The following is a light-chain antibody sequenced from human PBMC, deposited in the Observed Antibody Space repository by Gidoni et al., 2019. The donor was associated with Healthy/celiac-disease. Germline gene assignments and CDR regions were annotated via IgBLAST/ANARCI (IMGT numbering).Light chain of an antibody. CDR1: QSVSSN. CDR2: GAS. J-gene: IGKJ1*01. CDR3: QQYNNWPRWT. Sequence: EIVLTPSPAPLSVSPGEIATLSCRASQSVSSNLAWYQQKPGQAPRLLIYGASTRATGIPARFSGSGSGTEFTLTISSLQSEDFAVYYCQQYNNWPRWTFGQGTKVEIK. V-gene: IGKV3-15*01.